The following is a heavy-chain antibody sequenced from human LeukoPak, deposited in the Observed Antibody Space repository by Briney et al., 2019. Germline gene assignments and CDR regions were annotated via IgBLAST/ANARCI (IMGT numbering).Heavy chain of an antibody. CDR1: GFTFSIYA. V-gene: IGHV3-23*01. Sequence: PGGSLRLSCGASGFTFSIYAMTWVRQAPGKGLEGVSGISCSDGSTNYADSVKGRFTISRDNSKNTLFVQMNSLRADDTAVYYCVKRTGLHFDFWGQGTLVTVSS. CDR3: VKRTGLHFDF. CDR2: ISCSDGST. J-gene: IGHJ4*02. D-gene: IGHD1-14*01.